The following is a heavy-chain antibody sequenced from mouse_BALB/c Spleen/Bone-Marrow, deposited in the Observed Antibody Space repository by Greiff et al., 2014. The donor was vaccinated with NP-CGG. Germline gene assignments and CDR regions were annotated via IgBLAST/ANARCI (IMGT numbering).Heavy chain of an antibody. CDR1: GYTFTSYW. J-gene: IGHJ3*01. D-gene: IGHD2-4*01. CDR2: IAPGSGST. Sequence: DLVKPGASVKLSCKASGYTFTSYWINWIKQRPGQGLEWIGRIAPGSGSTYYNEMFKGKATLTVDTSSSTAYIQLSSLSPEDSAVYSCARGDDYDPFAYWGQGTLVTVSA. V-gene: IGHV1S41*01. CDR3: ARGDDYDPFAY.